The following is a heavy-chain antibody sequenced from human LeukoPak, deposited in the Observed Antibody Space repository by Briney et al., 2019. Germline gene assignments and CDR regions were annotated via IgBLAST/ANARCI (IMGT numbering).Heavy chain of an antibody. V-gene: IGHV1-69*01. CDR3: ARMAASYGDYRDN. J-gene: IGHJ4*02. CDR1: GGTFSSYA. D-gene: IGHD4-17*01. Sequence: SVKVSCKASGGTFSSYAISWVLQAPGQGLEWMGGIIPIFGTANYAQKFQGRVTITADESTSTAYMELSSLRSEDTAVYYCARMAASYGDYRDNWGQGTLVTVSS. CDR2: IIPIFGTA.